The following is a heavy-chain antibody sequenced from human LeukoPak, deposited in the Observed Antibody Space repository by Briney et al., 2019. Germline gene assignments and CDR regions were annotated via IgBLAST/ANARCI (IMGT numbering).Heavy chain of an antibody. CDR3: ARSHDHLWGNYPDY. Sequence: SETLSLTCTVSGASITDYYWSWIRQPPGKGLEWIGEIHHDGRINYNPSLKSRVTLSVDKSKNQFSLRLNSVTAADTAMYYCARSHDHLWGNYPDYWGQGTLVTVSS. V-gene: IGHV4-34*01. CDR2: IHHDGRI. CDR1: GASITDYY. D-gene: IGHD3-16*02. J-gene: IGHJ4*02.